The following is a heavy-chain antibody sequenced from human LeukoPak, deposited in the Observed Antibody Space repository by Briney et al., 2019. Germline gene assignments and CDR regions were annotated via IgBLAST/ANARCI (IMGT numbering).Heavy chain of an antibody. J-gene: IGHJ4*02. D-gene: IGHD3-22*01. CDR3: AKAPMYYYDSSGYHY. Sequence: GGSLRLSCAASAFTFSSYGMSWVRQAPGKGLEWVSAISGSGGSTYYADSVKGRFTISRGNSKNTLYLQMNGLRAEDTAVYYCAKAPMYYYDSSGYHYWGQGTLVTVSS. V-gene: IGHV3-23*01. CDR1: AFTFSSYG. CDR2: ISGSGGST.